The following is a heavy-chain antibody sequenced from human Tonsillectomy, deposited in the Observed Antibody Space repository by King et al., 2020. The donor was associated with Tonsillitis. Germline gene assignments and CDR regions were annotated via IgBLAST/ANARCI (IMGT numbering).Heavy chain of an antibody. V-gene: IGHV3-74*01. CDR1: GFTFSNYW. Sequence: VQLVESGGGLVQPGGSPRLSCAASGFTFSNYWMHWVRQAPGKGLVWVSRVNSGESITDYADSVRGRFTISRDNAKNTLYLEMNRLRAEDKAGYYCSRPGGVYCSSTTCYDYFDYWGQGTLVTVSS. CDR2: VNSGESIT. D-gene: IGHD2-2*01. CDR3: SRPGGVYCSSTTCYDYFDY. J-gene: IGHJ4*02.